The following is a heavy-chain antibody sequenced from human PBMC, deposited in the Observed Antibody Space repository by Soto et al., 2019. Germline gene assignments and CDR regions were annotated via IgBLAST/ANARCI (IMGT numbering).Heavy chain of an antibody. Sequence: QVQLVQSGAEVKKPGSSVKVSCKASGGTFSSYAISWVRQAPGHGLEWMGGIIPISGTANYAQKVQGRVKITADESTSTADMELSSLRSEDTAVYYCARSQGSSTSLEIYYYYYYGMDVWGQGTTVTVSS. J-gene: IGHJ6*02. CDR3: ARSQGSSTSLEIYYYYYYGMDV. V-gene: IGHV1-69*01. D-gene: IGHD2-2*01. CDR1: GGTFSSYA. CDR2: IIPISGTA.